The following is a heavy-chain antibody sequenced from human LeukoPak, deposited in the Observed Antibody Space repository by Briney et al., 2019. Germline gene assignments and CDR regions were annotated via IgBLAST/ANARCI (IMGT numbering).Heavy chain of an antibody. J-gene: IGHJ4*02. CDR1: GYTFTSYD. V-gene: IGHV1-8*01. D-gene: IGHD6-13*01. CDR3: AKIAASDTGEGY. CDR2: MSPNSGIT. Sequence: ASVKVSCKASGYTFTSYDINWVRQATGQGLEWMGWMSPNSGITGYAQKFQGRVTMTRNTAISTAYMELSSLRSEDTAIYYCAKIAASDTGEGYWGQGTLVTVSS.